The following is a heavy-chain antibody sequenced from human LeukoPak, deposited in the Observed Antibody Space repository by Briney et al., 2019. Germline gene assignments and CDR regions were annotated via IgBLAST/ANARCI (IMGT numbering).Heavy chain of an antibody. D-gene: IGHD3-3*01. CDR3: ARASQLRFLEWLFDY. Sequence: GASVKVSCKASGYTFTGYYMHWVRQAPGQGLEWMGWINPNSGGTNYAQKFQGRVTMTRDTSISTAYMELSRLRSDDTAVYCCARASQLRFLEWLFDYWGQGTLVTVSS. CDR1: GYTFTGYY. V-gene: IGHV1-2*02. CDR2: INPNSGGT. J-gene: IGHJ4*02.